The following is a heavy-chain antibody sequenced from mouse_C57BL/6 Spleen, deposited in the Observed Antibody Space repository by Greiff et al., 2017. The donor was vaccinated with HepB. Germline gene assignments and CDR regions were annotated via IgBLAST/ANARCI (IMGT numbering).Heavy chain of an antibody. CDR2: INPSNGGT. D-gene: IGHD1-1*01. J-gene: IGHJ2*01. CDR1: GYTFTSYW. Sequence: QVQLQQSGTELVKPGASVKLSCKASGYTFTSYWMHWVKQRPGQGFEWIGNINPSNGGTNYNEKFKSKATLTVDKSSSTAYMQLSSLTSEDSAVYYCARSGHWTTVVALEYWGQGTTLTVSS. CDR3: ARSGHWTTVVALEY. V-gene: IGHV1-53*01.